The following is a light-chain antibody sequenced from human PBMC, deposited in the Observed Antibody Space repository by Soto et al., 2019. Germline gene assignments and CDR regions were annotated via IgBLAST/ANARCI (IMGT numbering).Light chain of an antibody. Sequence: DLQMTQSTSSVSASVGDRCTITCRASQSISIWLAWYQQKPGKAPKLLIYKASNLESGVPSRFSGSGSGTEFTLTISSLQPDDFAAYYCLQYNSHWTFGQGTKVDIK. J-gene: IGKJ1*01. CDR2: KAS. CDR3: LQYNSHWT. V-gene: IGKV1-5*03. CDR1: QSISIW.